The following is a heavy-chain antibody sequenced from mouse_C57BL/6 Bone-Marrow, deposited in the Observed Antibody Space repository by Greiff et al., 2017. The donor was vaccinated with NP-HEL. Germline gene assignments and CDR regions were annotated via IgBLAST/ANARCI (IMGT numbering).Heavy chain of an antibody. CDR2: ISYSGST. CDR3: AREKWVYWYFDV. J-gene: IGHJ1*03. V-gene: IGHV3-1*01. Sequence: DVKLQESGPGMVKPSQSLSLTCTVTGYSITSGYDWHWIRHFPGNKLEWMGYISYSGSTNYNPSLKSRISITHDTSKNHFFLKLNSVTTEDTATYYCAREKWVYWYFDVWGTGTTVTVSS. D-gene: IGHD1-3*01. CDR1: GYSITSGYD.